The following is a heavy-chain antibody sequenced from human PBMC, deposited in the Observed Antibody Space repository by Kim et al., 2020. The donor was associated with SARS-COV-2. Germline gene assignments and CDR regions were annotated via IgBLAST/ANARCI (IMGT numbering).Heavy chain of an antibody. CDR1: GFTFGDYA. D-gene: IGHD3-9*01. V-gene: IGHV3-49*04. CDR2: IRSKAYGGTT. CDR3: TREDTYYDILTGYYRYYFDY. Sequence: GGSLRLSCTASGFTFGDYAMSWVRQAPGKGLEWVGFIRSKAYGGTTEYAASVKGRFTISRDDSKSIAYLQMNSLKTEDTAVYYCTREDTYYDILTGYYRYYFDYWGQGTLVTVSS. J-gene: IGHJ4*02.